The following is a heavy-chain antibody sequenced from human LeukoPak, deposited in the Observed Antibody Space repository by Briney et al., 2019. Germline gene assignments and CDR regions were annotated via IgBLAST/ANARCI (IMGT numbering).Heavy chain of an antibody. CDR1: GGSFSGYY. CDR3: ARDGAAGTRGGWFDP. J-gene: IGHJ5*02. V-gene: IGHV4-34*01. Sequence: PSETLSLTCAVYGGSFSGYYWSWIRQPPGKGLEWIGEINHSGSTNYNPSLKSRVTISVDTSKNQFSLKLSSVTAADTAVYYCARDGAAGTRGGWFDPWGQGTLVTVSS. D-gene: IGHD6-13*01. CDR2: INHSGST.